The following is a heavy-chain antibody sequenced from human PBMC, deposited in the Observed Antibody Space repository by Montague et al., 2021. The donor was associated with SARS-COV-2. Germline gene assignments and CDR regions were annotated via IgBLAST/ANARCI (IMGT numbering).Heavy chain of an antibody. Sequence: SETLSLTCAVYGGSLSGYYWAWIRQTLAKGLEWIGEINHSGSTNYNPSLKSRLTISVDTSKKQFSLKLNSMTAADTAVYYCARGADYDFWCGFFGYKWFDPWGLGTPVTVSS. D-gene: IGHD3/OR15-3a*01. CDR3: ARGADYDFWCGFFGYKWFDP. CDR1: GGSLSGYY. J-gene: IGHJ5*02. V-gene: IGHV4-34*01. CDR2: INHSGST.